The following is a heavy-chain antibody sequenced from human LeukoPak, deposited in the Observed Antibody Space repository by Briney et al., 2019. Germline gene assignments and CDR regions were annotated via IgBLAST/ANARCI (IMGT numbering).Heavy chain of an antibody. V-gene: IGHV3-23*01. CDR1: GFTFSSYA. D-gene: IGHD3-22*01. CDR3: AKVYSSGYYYVDY. Sequence: GRSLRLSCAASGFTFSSYAMSWVRQAPGKGLEWVSAISGSGGSTYYADSVKGRFTTSRDNSKNTLYLQMNSLRAEDTAVYYCAKVYSSGYYYVDYWGQGTLVTVSS. CDR2: ISGSGGST. J-gene: IGHJ4*02.